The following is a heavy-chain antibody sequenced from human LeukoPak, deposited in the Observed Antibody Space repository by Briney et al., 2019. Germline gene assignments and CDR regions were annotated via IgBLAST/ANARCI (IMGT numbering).Heavy chain of an antibody. CDR2: MNPNSGNT. CDR1: GYTFSNYN. CDR3: ARTYYYDSSGYYVDYYFDY. J-gene: IGHJ4*02. Sequence: ASVKVSCKASGYTFSNYNINWVRQATGQGLEWMGWMNPNSGNTGYAQKFQGRVTMTRNTSISTAYMELSSLRSEDTAVYYCARTYYYDSSGYYVDYYFDYWGQGTLVTVSS. V-gene: IGHV1-8*02. D-gene: IGHD3-22*01.